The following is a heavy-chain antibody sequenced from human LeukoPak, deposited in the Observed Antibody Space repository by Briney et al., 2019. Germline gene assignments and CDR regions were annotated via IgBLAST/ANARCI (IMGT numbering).Heavy chain of an antibody. CDR2: IRSSSSYI. CDR3: ARDKDDPWGIVVVTPDY. D-gene: IGHD3-22*01. Sequence: MSGGSLRLSCAASGFTFSSYSMNWVRQAPGKGLEWVSSIRSSSSYIYYADSVKGRFTISRDNAKNSLYLQMNSLRAEDTAVYYCARDKDDPWGIVVVTPDYWGQGTLVTVSS. CDR1: GFTFSSYS. V-gene: IGHV3-21*01. J-gene: IGHJ4*02.